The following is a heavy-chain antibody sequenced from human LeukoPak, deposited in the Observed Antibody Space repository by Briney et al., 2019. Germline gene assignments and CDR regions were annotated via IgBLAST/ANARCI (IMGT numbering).Heavy chain of an antibody. CDR3: ATLGYSYGTDY. Sequence: PSQTLSLTCTVSGDSISSGNYYWTWIRQPAGKGLEWIGRIYTSGSTNYNRSLKSRVTISVDTSKNQFSLKLSSVTAADTAVYYCATLGYSYGTDYWGQGTLVTVSS. D-gene: IGHD5-18*01. CDR2: IYTSGST. CDR1: GDSISSGNYY. V-gene: IGHV4-61*02. J-gene: IGHJ4*02.